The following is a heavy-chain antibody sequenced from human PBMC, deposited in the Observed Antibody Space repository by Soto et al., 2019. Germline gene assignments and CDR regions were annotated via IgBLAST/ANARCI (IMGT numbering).Heavy chain of an antibody. J-gene: IGHJ5*02. D-gene: IGHD5-18*01. CDR2: IYYSGST. CDR1: GGSVSSGSYY. CDR3: ARDYATAMENWFDP. Sequence: SETLSLTCTVSGGSVSSGSYYWSWIRQPPGKGLEWIGYIYYSGSTNYNPSLKSRVTISVDTSKNQFSLKLSSVTAADTAVYYCARDYATAMENWFDPWGQGTLVTVS. V-gene: IGHV4-61*01.